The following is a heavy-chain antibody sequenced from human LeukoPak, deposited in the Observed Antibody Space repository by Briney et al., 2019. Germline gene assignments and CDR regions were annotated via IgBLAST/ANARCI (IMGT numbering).Heavy chain of an antibody. D-gene: IGHD3-10*01. J-gene: IGHJ5*02. CDR2: INSDGSST. CDR3: ARESGYHGSGFDP. V-gene: IGHV3-74*01. Sequence: GGSLRLSCAASGFTFDDYGMSWVRQAPGKGLVWVSRINSDGSSTSYADSVKGRFTISRDNAKNTLYLQMNSLRAEDTAVYYCARESGYHGSGFDPWGQGTLVTVSS. CDR1: GFTFDDYG.